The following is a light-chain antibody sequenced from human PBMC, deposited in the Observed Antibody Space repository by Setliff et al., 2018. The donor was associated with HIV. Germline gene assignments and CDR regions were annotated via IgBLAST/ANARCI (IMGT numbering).Light chain of an antibody. CDR3: AAWDDRLNAYV. Sequence: QSVLTQPPSASGTPGQRVAISCSGSSSNIGSNTVNWYRQLPGTAPKLLIHSDDHRPSGVPDRFPASKSGTSASLAISGLQSEDEADYYCAAWDDRLNAYVFGTGTKVTVL. CDR1: SSNIGSNT. J-gene: IGLJ1*01. V-gene: IGLV1-44*01. CDR2: SDD.